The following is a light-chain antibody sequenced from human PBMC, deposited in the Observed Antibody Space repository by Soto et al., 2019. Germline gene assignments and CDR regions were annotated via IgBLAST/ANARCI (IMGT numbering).Light chain of an antibody. Sequence: IVLTQSPATLSVSPGERATLSCRASQSVSSNLAWYQQKPGQAPRLLIYGASTRATGVPARFSGSGSGTEFTLTISSLQSEDFAVYCCLQYNNWLLTFGPGTRLEIK. CDR3: LQYNNWLLT. CDR1: QSVSSN. V-gene: IGKV3D-15*01. J-gene: IGKJ5*01. CDR2: GAS.